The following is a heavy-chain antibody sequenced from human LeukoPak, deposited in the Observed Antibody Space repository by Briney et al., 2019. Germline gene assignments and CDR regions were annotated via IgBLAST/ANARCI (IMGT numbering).Heavy chain of an antibody. CDR3: ATSWGGKQASGYSSGWYGDYFDY. Sequence: GGSLRLSCAASGFTFSSYGMHWVRQAPGKGLEWVAAISYEGSNKYYADSVKGRFTISRDNSKNMLYLQMNSLRAEDTAAYYCATSWGGKQASGYSSGWYGDYFDYWGQGTLVTVSP. J-gene: IGHJ4*02. CDR1: GFTFSSYG. D-gene: IGHD6-19*01. V-gene: IGHV3-30*03. CDR2: ISYEGSNK.